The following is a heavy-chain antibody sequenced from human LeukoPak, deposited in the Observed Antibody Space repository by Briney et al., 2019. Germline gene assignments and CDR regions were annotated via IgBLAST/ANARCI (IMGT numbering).Heavy chain of an antibody. D-gene: IGHD3-22*01. V-gene: IGHV4-30-2*01. CDR1: GASISSGGYS. CDR2: INHSGST. CDR3: ARGRPLNDSSGYYIFDY. J-gene: IGHJ4*02. Sequence: SETLSLTCAVSGASISSGGYSWSWIRQPPGKGLEWIGEINHSGSTNYNPSLKSRVTISVDTSKNQFSLKLSSVTAADTAVYYCARGRPLNDSSGYYIFDYWGQGTLVTVSS.